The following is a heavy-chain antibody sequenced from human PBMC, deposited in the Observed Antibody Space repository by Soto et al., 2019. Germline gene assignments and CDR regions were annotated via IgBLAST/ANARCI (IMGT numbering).Heavy chain of an antibody. Sequence: QVQLVQSGAEAAKPEPSVKVSCKPSGYTFTNYGINSVRQAPGLGLEWMGWINVYNGKTNYAQKFQARVAMTTDTSTNSVYMELRSLRSADTAVYYCARGPDPTSFDSWGQGSLIIVSS. J-gene: IGHJ4*02. CDR3: ARGPDPTSFDS. V-gene: IGHV1-18*01. CDR2: INVYNGKT. CDR1: GYTFTNYG.